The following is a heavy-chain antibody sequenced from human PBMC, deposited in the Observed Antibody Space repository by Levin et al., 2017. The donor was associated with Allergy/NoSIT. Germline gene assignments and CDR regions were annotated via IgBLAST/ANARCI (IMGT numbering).Heavy chain of an antibody. J-gene: IGHJ3*02. CDR3: ARDLCPPYGSGSCWAFDI. CDR1: GGTFSSYA. V-gene: IGHV1-69*13. D-gene: IGHD3-10*01. Sequence: GASVKVSCKASGGTFSSYAISWVRQAPGQGLEWMGGIIPIFGTANYAQKFQGRVTITADESTSTAYMELSSLRSEDTAVYYCARDLCPPYGSGSCWAFDIWGQGTMVTVSS. CDR2: IIPIFGTA.